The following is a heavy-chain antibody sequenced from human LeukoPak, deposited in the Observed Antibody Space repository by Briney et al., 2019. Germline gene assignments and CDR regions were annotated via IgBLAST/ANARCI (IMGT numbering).Heavy chain of an antibody. CDR3: ARGTYYYDSSGYPPHWFDP. V-gene: IGHV4-39*01. Sequence: SETLSLTCTVSGGSISSSSYYWGWIRQPPGKGLEWIGCIYYSGSTYYNPSLKSRVTISVDTSKNQFSLKLSSVTAADTAVYYCARGTYYYDSSGYPPHWFDPWGQGTLVTVSS. D-gene: IGHD3-22*01. CDR1: GGSISSSSYY. CDR2: IYYSGST. J-gene: IGHJ5*02.